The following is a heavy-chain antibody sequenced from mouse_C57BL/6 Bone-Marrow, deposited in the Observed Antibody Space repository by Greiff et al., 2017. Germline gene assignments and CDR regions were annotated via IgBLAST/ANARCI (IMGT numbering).Heavy chain of an antibody. J-gene: IGHJ2*01. Sequence: EVKLMESGGDLVKPGGSLKLSCAASGFTFSSYGMSWVRQTPDKRLEWVATISSGGSYTYYPDSVKGRFTLSRDNAKNTLYLQMSSLKAEDTAMYYCARRCLDYWGQGTTLTVSS. CDR2: ISSGGSYT. CDR1: GFTFSSYG. V-gene: IGHV5-6*02. CDR3: ARRCLDY.